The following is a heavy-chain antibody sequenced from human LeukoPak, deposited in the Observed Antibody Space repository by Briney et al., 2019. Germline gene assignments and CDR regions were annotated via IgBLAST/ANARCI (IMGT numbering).Heavy chain of an antibody. CDR2: ISGSGSST. V-gene: IGHV3-23*01. J-gene: IGHJ4*02. CDR3: AKDLLRYSSHY. Sequence: GGSLRLSCAAPGFTFSSYAMSWVRQAPGKGLEWVSAISGSGSSTYYADSVKGRFTISRDNSKNTLYLQMNSLRAEDTAVYYCAKDLLRYSSHYWGQGTLVTVSS. CDR1: GFTFSSYA. D-gene: IGHD5-18*01.